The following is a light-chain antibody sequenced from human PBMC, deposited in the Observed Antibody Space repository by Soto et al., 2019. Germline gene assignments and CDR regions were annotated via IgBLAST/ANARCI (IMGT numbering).Light chain of an antibody. CDR1: QSISSW. J-gene: IGKJ2*01. V-gene: IGKV1-5*03. CDR3: QHYNRFST. Sequence: DIQVTQTPSTQSASVGDRVTITCRASQSISSWLAWYQQKPGKAPKLLIYKASSLKSGVPSRFSGSGSGTEFTLTISSLQHDDFATYYCQHYNRFSTFGQGTTLEIK. CDR2: KAS.